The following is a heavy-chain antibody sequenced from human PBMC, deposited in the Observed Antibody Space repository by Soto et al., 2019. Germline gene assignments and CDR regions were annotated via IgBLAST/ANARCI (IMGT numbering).Heavy chain of an antibody. CDR3: ATDPNGDYVGAFDI. CDR1: GFSLRSYA. D-gene: IGHD4-17*01. CDR2: ITASGGKT. V-gene: IGHV3-23*01. J-gene: IGHJ3*02. Sequence: EVQLLESGGGLVQPGGSLRLSCAASGFSLRSYAMRWVRQAPGKGLEWVSGITASGGKTYYADSVKGRFTISRDNTKNTLYLKMNSLRAEDTAVYFCATDPNGDYVGAFDIWGQGTMVNVSS.